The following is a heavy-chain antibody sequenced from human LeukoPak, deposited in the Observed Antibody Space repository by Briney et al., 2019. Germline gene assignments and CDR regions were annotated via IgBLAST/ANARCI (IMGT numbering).Heavy chain of an antibody. CDR1: GGSISSGGYY. CDR3: ARDHWQQLIQ. CDR2: IYHSGST. D-gene: IGHD6-13*01. J-gene: IGHJ4*02. V-gene: IGHV4-30-2*01. Sequence: SETLSLTCTVSGGSISSGGYYWSWIRQPPGKGLEWIGYIYHSGSTYYNPSLKSRVTISVDRSKNQFSLKLSSVTAADTAVYYCARDHWQQLIQWGQGTLVTVSS.